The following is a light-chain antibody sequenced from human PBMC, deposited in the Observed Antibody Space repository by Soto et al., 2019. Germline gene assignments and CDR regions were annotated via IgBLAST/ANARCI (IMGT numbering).Light chain of an antibody. CDR3: QQYDNLPPTWT. CDR1: QDISTY. Sequence: DIQMTQSPSSLAASVGDRVTITCQARQDISTYLNWFQHKPGKAPNLLIYDASNLETGVPSRFSGRGSGTHFTFTINSLQPEDIATYYCQQYDNLPPTWTVGQGTKVE. CDR2: DAS. J-gene: IGKJ1*01. V-gene: IGKV1-33*01.